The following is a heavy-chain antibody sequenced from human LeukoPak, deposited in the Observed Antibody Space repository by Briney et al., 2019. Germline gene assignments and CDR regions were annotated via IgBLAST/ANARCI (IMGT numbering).Heavy chain of an antibody. CDR3: AKDNEEATTSDY. CDR2: ISGSGDST. D-gene: IGHD5-12*01. J-gene: IGHJ4*02. Sequence: PGGSLRLSCAASGFTFSSYAMSWVRQAPGKGLEWVSAISGSGDSTYYADSVKGRFTISRDNSKNTLYLQMNSLRAEDTAVYYCAKDNEEATTSDYWGQGTLVTVSS. CDR1: GFTFSSYA. V-gene: IGHV3-23*01.